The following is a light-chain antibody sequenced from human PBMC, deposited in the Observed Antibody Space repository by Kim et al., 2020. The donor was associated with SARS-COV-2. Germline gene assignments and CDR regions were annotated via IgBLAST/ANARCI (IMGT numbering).Light chain of an antibody. CDR1: QNVNDNY. J-gene: IGKJ1*01. CDR3: HQYRTSPWT. V-gene: IGKV3-20*01. CDR2: GAS. Sequence: EIVLTQSPGTLSLSPGERAALSCRTSQNVNDNYLAWYQQKAGQAPRLLLYGASNRATGIPDRFSGSGSGSDFTLTISRLEPEDFAVYYCHQYRTSPWTFGQGTKVEI.